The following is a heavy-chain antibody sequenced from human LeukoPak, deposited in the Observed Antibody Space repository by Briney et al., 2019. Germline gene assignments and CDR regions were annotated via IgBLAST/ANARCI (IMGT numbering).Heavy chain of an antibody. CDR1: GFTFSSYS. CDR2: ISSSSSYI. D-gene: IGHD1-26*01. CDR3: ARDVVIVGAKNWFDP. Sequence: PGGSLRLSCAASGFTFSSYSMNWARQAPGKGLEWVSSISSSSSYIYYADSVKGRFTISRDNAKNSLYLQMNSLRAEDTAVYYCARDVVIVGAKNWFDPWGQGTLVTVSS. J-gene: IGHJ5*02. V-gene: IGHV3-21*01.